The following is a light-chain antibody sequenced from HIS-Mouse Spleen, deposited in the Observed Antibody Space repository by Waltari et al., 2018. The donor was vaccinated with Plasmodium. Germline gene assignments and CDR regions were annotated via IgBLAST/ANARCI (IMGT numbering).Light chain of an antibody. Sequence: SYELTQPPSVSVSPGQTARITCSGDAVPTQYAYWYQQKPGQAPVLVIYKDSERPSGIPERFSGSSSGTTVTLTISGVQAEDEADYYCQSADSSGTPNWVFGGGTKLTVL. V-gene: IGLV3-25*03. CDR1: AVPTQY. J-gene: IGLJ3*02. CDR2: KDS. CDR3: QSADSSGTPNWV.